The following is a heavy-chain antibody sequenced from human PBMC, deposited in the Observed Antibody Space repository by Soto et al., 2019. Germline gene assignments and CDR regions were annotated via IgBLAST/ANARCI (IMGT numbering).Heavy chain of an antibody. CDR3: ACGYRYGFFDY. V-gene: IGHV1-69*13. CDR1: GGTFISYA. D-gene: IGHD5-18*01. Sequence: SVKVSCQASGGTFISYAIIWVQQAPGEGLEWMGWIIPIFGTANYAQKFQGRVTITAEESTSTAYMELSSLRSEDTAVYYCACGYRYGFFDYWGQGTLVNVSS. J-gene: IGHJ4*02. CDR2: IIPIFGTA.